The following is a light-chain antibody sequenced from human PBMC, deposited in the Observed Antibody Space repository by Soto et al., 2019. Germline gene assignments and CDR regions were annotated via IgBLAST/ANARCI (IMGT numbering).Light chain of an antibody. CDR2: DVS. J-gene: IGKJ1*01. CDR3: QQSYSTPLT. Sequence: EIVLTQSPVTLSSSPGERATLSCRASQSLTGNSLAWYQQKPGQAPRLLIYDVSSRATGIPDRFSGGGSGTDFTLTISRLEPEDFAVYYCQQSYSTPLTFGQGTKVDIK. V-gene: IGKV3D-20*02. CDR1: QSLTGNS.